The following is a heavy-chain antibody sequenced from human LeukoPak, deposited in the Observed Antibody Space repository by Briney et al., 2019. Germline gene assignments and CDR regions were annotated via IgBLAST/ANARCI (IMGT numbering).Heavy chain of an antibody. V-gene: IGHV1-2*02. CDR3: AREYEGGYYMDV. CDR2: INPNSGST. D-gene: IGHD2-8*01. Sequence: ASVKVSCKASGYTFTGYYMHWVRQAPGQGLEWMGWINPNSGSTNYAQKFQGRVTMTRDTSISTAYMELSRLRSDDTAVYYCAREYEGGYYMDVWGKGTTVTVSS. J-gene: IGHJ6*03. CDR1: GYTFTGYY.